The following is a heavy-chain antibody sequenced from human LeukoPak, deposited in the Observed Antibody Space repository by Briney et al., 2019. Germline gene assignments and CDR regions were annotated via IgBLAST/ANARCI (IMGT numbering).Heavy chain of an antibody. CDR1: GYSITSSSW. Sequence: SETLSLTCAVSGYSITSSSWWGWIRQPPGKGLEWIGYIYHSGTTYYNPSPQSRVTMSVDTSKNQFSLKLSSVTAVDTAVYYCARKENVYYYFDYWGQGTLVTVSS. J-gene: IGHJ4*02. CDR3: ARKENVYYYFDY. CDR2: IYHSGTT. D-gene: IGHD3-10*01. V-gene: IGHV4-28*01.